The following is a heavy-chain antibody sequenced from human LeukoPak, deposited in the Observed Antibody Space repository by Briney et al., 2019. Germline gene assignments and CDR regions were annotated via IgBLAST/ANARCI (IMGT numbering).Heavy chain of an antibody. CDR1: GGSISSGGYS. CDR2: IYHSGST. CDR3: ARGGSSGYYPSPFDL. V-gene: IGHV4-30-2*01. D-gene: IGHD3-22*01. Sequence: SETLSLTCAVSGGSISSGGYSWSWIRQPPGKGLEWIGYIYHSGSTYYNPSLKSRVTISVDRSKNQFSLKLSSVTAADMAVYYCARGGSSGYYPSPFDLWGRGTLVTVSS. J-gene: IGHJ2*01.